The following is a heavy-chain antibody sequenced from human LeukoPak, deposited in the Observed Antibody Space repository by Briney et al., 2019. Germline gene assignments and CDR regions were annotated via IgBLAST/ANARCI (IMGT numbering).Heavy chain of an antibody. V-gene: IGHV4-34*01. J-gene: IGHJ6*03. Sequence: GSLRLSCAASGFTFSSYEMNWIRQPPGKGLEWIGEIYHSGSTNYNPSLKSRVTISVDKSKTQFSLKLSSVTAADTAVYYCARGDWFHYYYYMDVWGKGTTVTISS. CDR3: ARGDWFHYYYYMDV. CDR2: IYHSGST. CDR1: GFTFSSYE. D-gene: IGHD3-9*01.